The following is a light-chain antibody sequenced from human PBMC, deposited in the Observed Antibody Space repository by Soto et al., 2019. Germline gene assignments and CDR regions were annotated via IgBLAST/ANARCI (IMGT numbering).Light chain of an antibody. Sequence: QSVLTQPPSVSWAPGQRVTISCTGSSSNIGAGYDVQWFQQLPGTAPKLLIYGNSNRPSRVPDRFSGSKSGTSASLAITGLQAEDEADYYCQSYDSSLSGSLFGGGTKLTVL. CDR3: QSYDSSLSGSL. V-gene: IGLV1-40*01. J-gene: IGLJ2*01. CDR2: GNS. CDR1: SSNIGAGYD.